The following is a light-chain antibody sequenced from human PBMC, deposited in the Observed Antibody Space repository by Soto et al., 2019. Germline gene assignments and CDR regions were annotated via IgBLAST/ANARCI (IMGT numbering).Light chain of an antibody. V-gene: IGKV3-20*01. J-gene: IGKJ1*01. CDR3: QQYGSSRT. CDR2: GAS. CDR1: QSVSSSY. Sequence: EIVVTQSPGTLSLSPGERATLSCRASQSVSSSYLAWYQQKPGQAPRLLIYGASSRATGIPDRFSGSGSGTDFTLTISRLEPEDFAVSSSQQYGSSRTFGQGTKVEIK.